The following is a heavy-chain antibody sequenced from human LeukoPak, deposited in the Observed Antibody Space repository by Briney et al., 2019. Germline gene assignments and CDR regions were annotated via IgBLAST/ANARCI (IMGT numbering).Heavy chain of an antibody. CDR1: GFTFDDYA. CDR2: ISWNSRSI. CDR3: AKDRGEYYYGSGSYPSGAFDI. J-gene: IGHJ3*02. D-gene: IGHD3-10*01. Sequence: GGSLRLSCAASGFTFDDYAIHWVRQAPGRGLEWVSGISWNSRSIAYADSVKGRFTISRDNAKNSLYLQMNSLRAEDTALYYCAKDRGEYYYGSGSYPSGAFDIWGQGTMVTVSS. V-gene: IGHV3-9*01.